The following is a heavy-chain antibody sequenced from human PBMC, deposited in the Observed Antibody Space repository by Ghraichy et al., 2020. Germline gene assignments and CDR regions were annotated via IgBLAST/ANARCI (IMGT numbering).Heavy chain of an antibody. CDR1: GFSLSNARMG. V-gene: IGHV2-26*01. CDR3: ARIGAPLGPKQWRGFDP. Sequence: SGPTLVKPTETLTLTCTVSGFSLSNARMGVSWIRQPPGKALEWLAHIFSNDEKSYSTSLKSRLTISKDTSKSQVVLTMTHMDPVDTATYYCARIGAPLGPKQWRGFDPWGQGTLVTVSS. J-gene: IGHJ5*02. CDR2: IFSNDEK. D-gene: IGHD6-19*01.